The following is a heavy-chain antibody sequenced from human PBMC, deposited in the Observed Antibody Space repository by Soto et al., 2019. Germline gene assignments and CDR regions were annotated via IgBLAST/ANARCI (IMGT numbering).Heavy chain of an antibody. V-gene: IGHV1-2*04. Sequence: GASVKVSCKASGYTFTGCFFHWVRQAPGEGLEWMGWINSDSGGTNYAQKFQGWVTMTRDTSISTVYMELSRLKSDDTAVYYCSRDKDTMARGLPRYWGQGTLVTVSS. CDR1: GYTFTGCF. D-gene: IGHD5-18*01. CDR3: SRDKDTMARGLPRY. J-gene: IGHJ4*02. CDR2: INSDSGGT.